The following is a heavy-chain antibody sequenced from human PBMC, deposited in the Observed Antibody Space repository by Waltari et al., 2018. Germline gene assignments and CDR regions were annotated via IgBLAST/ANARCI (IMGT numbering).Heavy chain of an antibody. Sequence: QVQLVQSGAAVRKPGASVKVSCTTSGYAFTIYYMHWVRQAPGQGLEWMGWIHPNSGGTNYAQKYQGRITMTRDTSISTVYMELSRLISNDTAVYYCARTYQSASYSDYWGQGTPVTVSS. CDR3: ARTYQSASYSDY. J-gene: IGHJ4*02. D-gene: IGHD3-16*01. CDR2: IHPNSGGT. V-gene: IGHV1-2*02. CDR1: GYAFTIYY.